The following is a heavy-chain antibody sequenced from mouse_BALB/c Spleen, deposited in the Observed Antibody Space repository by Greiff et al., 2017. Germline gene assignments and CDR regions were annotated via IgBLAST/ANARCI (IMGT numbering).Heavy chain of an antibody. D-gene: IGHD4-1*01. V-gene: IGHV14-3*02. CDR3: ARGDWDTYYVDY. Sequence: EVQLQQSGAELVKPGASVKLSCTASGFNIKDTYMHWVKQRPEQGLEWIGRIDPANGNTKYDPKFQGKATITADTSSNTAYLQLSSLTSEDTAVYYCARGDWDTYYVDYWGQGTTLTVSS. CDR1: GFNIKDTY. CDR2: IDPANGNT. J-gene: IGHJ2*01.